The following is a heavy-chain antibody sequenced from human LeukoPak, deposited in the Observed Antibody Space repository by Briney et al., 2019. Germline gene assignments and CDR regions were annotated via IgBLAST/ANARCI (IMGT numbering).Heavy chain of an antibody. V-gene: IGHV3-53*01. Sequence: PGGSLRLSCAASGFTVSSNYMIWVRQAPGKGLEWVSVIYSGGSTYYADSVKGRFTISRDNSKNTVYLQMNSLRAEDTAVYYCARPAAWGELSLRYWGQGTLATVSS. CDR3: ARPAAWGELSLRY. CDR1: GFTVSSNY. J-gene: IGHJ4*02. D-gene: IGHD3-16*02. CDR2: IYSGGST.